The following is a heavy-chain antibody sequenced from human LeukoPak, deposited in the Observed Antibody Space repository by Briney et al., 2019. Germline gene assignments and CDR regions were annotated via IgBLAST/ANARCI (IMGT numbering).Heavy chain of an antibody. V-gene: IGHV5-51*01. J-gene: IGHJ3*02. Sequence: PGESLKISCKGSGYSFTSYWIGWVRQMPGKGLEWMGIIYPGDSDTRYSPSFQGQVTISADKSISTAYLQWSSLKASDTAVYYCARRRYCSNTSCYEGAFDIWGQGTMVTVSS. D-gene: IGHD2-2*01. CDR1: GYSFTSYW. CDR3: ARRRYCSNTSCYEGAFDI. CDR2: IYPGDSDT.